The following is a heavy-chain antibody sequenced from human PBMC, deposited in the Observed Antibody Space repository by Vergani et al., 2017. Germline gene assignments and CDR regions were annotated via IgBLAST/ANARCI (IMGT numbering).Heavy chain of an antibody. Sequence: EVQLVESGGGLVQPGGSLRLSCAASGFTFSSYDMHWVRQATGKGLEWVSAIGTAGDTYYPGSVKGRFTISRENAKNSLYLQMNSLRAEDTAVYYCARTGFLDPYYYYYMDVWGKGTTVTVSS. CDR2: IGTAGDT. D-gene: IGHD3/OR15-3a*01. J-gene: IGHJ6*03. CDR3: ARTGFLDPYYYYYMDV. CDR1: GFTFSSYD. V-gene: IGHV3-13*01.